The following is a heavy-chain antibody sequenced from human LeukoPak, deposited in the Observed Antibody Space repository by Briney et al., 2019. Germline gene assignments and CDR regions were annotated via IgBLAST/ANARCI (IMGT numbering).Heavy chain of an antibody. Sequence: PGRSLRLSCAASGFTFSSYGMHWVRQAPGKGLEWVAVIWYDGSSKYYADSVKGRFTISRDNSKNTLYLQMNSLRAEDTAVYYCARVGLLDYYYGMDVWGQGTTVTVSS. CDR1: GFTFSSYG. J-gene: IGHJ6*02. CDR3: ARVGLLDYYYGMDV. D-gene: IGHD1-26*01. CDR2: IWYDGSSK. V-gene: IGHV3-33*01.